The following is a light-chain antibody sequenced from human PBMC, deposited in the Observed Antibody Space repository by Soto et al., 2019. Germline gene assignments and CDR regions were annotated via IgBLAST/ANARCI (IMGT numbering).Light chain of an antibody. J-gene: IGLJ1*01. CDR2: EVT. CDR1: SSDVGRYNT. V-gene: IGLV2-14*01. Sequence: QSALTQSASVSGSPGQTITISCTGTSSDVGRYNTVSWYQHHPGKAPKLIIYEVTHRPAGISDRFSASKSGNTASLTISGLQAEDEADYYCNSLRVNHLYVFGSGTKLTVL. CDR3: NSLRVNHLYV.